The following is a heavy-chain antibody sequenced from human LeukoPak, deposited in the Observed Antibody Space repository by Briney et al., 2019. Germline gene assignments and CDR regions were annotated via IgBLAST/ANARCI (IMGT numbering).Heavy chain of an antibody. Sequence: GGSLRLSCVASGFTFSASAMHWVRQASGKGLEWVGRIRSRTNSYATAYAASVKGRFTVSRGDSKSTAYLQMNNLQTEDTAVYYCTDAANAPSWGQGTLVTVSS. CDR2: IRSRTNSYAT. V-gene: IGHV3-73*01. J-gene: IGHJ5*02. D-gene: IGHD2-2*01. CDR3: TDAANAPS. CDR1: GFTFSASA.